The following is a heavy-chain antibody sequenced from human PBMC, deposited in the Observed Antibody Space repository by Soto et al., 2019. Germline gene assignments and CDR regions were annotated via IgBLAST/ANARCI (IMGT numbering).Heavy chain of an antibody. V-gene: IGHV4-39*01. D-gene: IGHD3-16*01. CDR3: ASSNYDYIWGSYPPRFDY. CDR2: IYYSGST. CDR1: GGSISSSSYY. Sequence: SETLSLTCTVSGGSISSSSYYWGWIRQPPGKGLEWIGSIYYSGSTYYNPSLKSRVTISVDTSKNQFSLKLSSVTAADTAVYYCASSNYDYIWGSYPPRFDYWGQGTLVTVSS. J-gene: IGHJ4*02.